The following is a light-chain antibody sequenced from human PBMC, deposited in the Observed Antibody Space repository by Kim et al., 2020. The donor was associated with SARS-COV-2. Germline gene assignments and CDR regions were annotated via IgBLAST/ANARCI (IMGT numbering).Light chain of an antibody. J-gene: IGLJ2*01. CDR2: YDS. Sequence: APEKTARITCGGNNIGSKNVHWYQQKPGQAPVLVIYYDSDRPSGIPERFSGSNSGNTATLTISRVEAGDEADYYCQVWDSSSDHVVFGGGTQLTVL. V-gene: IGLV3-21*04. CDR1: NIGSKN. CDR3: QVWDSSSDHVV.